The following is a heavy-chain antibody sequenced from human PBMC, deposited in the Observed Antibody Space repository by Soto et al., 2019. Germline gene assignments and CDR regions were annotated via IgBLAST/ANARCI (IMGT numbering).Heavy chain of an antibody. CDR2: INKRGVT. Sequence: EVQLVESGGGLVQPGGSLKLSCATSGFTLTNHDMNWVRQVPGKALEWVSYINKRGVTHYADSVMGRFTISRDIAKNSWYMEMKSLRDDDTAVDYCARDPADSFGIDYGGRGTLVTVSP. CDR3: ARDPADSFGIDY. CDR1: GFTLTNHD. V-gene: IGHV3-48*02. D-gene: IGHD3-3*01. J-gene: IGHJ4*02.